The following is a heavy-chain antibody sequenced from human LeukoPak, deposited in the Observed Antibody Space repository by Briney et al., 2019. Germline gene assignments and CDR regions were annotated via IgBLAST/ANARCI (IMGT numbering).Heavy chain of an antibody. CDR2: IYYSGST. CDR3: ASLYYYDSSGYLTAIDY. CDR1: GGSISSGGYY. V-gene: IGHV4-31*03. J-gene: IGHJ4*02. Sequence: SQTLSLTCTVSGGSISSGGYYWSWICQHPGKGLEWIGYIYYSGSTYYNPSLKSRVTISVDTSKNQFSLKLSSVTAADTAVYYCASLYYYDSSGYLTAIDYWGQGTLVTVSS. D-gene: IGHD3-22*01.